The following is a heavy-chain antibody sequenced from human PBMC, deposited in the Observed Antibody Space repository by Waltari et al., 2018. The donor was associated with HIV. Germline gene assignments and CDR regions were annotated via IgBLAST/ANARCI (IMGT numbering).Heavy chain of an antibody. CDR2: ISYDGSNK. J-gene: IGHJ3*02. D-gene: IGHD3-22*01. CDR1: GFTFGRYD. Sequence: QVPLVESGGGVVQPGRSLRLSCAASGFTFGRYDMHWVRQAPGKGLEWVAVISYDGSNKYYADSVKGRFTISRDNSKNTLYLQMNSLRAEDTAVYYCARDQTMTRAFDIWGQGTMVTVSS. V-gene: IGHV3-30*01. CDR3: ARDQTMTRAFDI.